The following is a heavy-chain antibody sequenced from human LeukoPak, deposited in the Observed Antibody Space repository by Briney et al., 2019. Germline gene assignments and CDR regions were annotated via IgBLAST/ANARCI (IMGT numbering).Heavy chain of an antibody. CDR1: GYTFTGYY. CDR3: ARDKFAVAGIGRINWFAP. J-gene: IGHJ5*02. Sequence: ASVKVSCKASGYTFTGYYIHWVRQAPGQGLEWMGWINPNSGGTNYAQNFQGRVTMTRDTSISTAYLELSSLRSDDTAVYYCARDKFAVAGIGRINWFAPWGQGTLVTVSS. V-gene: IGHV1-2*02. CDR2: INPNSGGT. D-gene: IGHD6-19*01.